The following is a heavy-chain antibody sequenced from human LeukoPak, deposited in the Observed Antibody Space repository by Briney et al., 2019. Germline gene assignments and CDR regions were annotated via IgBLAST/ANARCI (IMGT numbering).Heavy chain of an antibody. CDR1: GFTFDDYA. V-gene: IGHV3-9*01. CDR3: AKGADTYYDFWSGYYSDY. J-gene: IGHJ4*02. Sequence: GRSLRLSCAASGFTFDDYAMHWVRQAPGKGLEWVSGISWNSGSIGYADSVKGRFTISRDNAKNSLYLQMNSLRAEDTAVYYCAKGADTYYDFWSGYYSDYWGQGTLVTVSS. CDR2: ISWNSGSI. D-gene: IGHD3-3*01.